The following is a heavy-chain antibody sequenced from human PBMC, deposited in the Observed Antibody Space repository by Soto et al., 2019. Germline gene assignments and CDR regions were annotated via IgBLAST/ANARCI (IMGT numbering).Heavy chain of an antibody. D-gene: IGHD2-2*01. CDR1: GYSFTSYW. CDR3: ARLYCSSTSCHADHYYYYGMDV. Sequence: GESLKISCKGSGYSFTSYWIGWVRQMPGKGLEWMGIIYPGDSDTRYSPSFQGQVTISADKSISTAYLQWSSLKASDTATYYCARLYCSSTSCHADHYYYYGMDVWGQGTTVTVSS. J-gene: IGHJ6*02. CDR2: IYPGDSDT. V-gene: IGHV5-51*01.